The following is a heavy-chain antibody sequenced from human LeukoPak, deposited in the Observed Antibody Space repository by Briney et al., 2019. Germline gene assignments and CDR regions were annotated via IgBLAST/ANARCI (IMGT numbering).Heavy chain of an antibody. CDR1: GFTFSRYS. CDR2: IGYSSTSI. V-gene: IGHV3-21*01. J-gene: IGHJ3*02. Sequence: GGSLRLSCVASGFTFSRYSMSWVRQAPGKGLEWVSSIGYSSTSIYSIYYADSMKGRFTISRDNAKNSLYLQMNSLRAEDTAVYYCARDFTSGSIGVDAFDIWGQGTMITVSS. D-gene: IGHD1-26*01. CDR3: ARDFTSGSIGVDAFDI.